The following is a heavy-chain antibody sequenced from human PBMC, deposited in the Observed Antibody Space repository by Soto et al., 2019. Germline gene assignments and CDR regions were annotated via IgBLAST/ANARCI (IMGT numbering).Heavy chain of an antibody. J-gene: IGHJ6*02. D-gene: IGHD2-15*01. V-gene: IGHV5-51*01. CDR3: ARHSVYCSGGSCYYYYGMDV. CDR2: IYPGDSDT. Sequence: PGESLKISFKASGYSFTSYWIGLVRQMPGKGLEGMGIIYPGDSDTRYSPSFQGQVTISADKSISTAYLQWSSLKASDTAMYYCARHSVYCSGGSCYYYYGMDVWGQGTTVTVS. CDR1: GYSFTSYW.